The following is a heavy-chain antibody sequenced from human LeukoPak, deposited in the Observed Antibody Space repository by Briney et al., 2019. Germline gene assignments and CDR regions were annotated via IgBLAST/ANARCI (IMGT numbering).Heavy chain of an antibody. V-gene: IGHV3-74*01. Sequence: PTGGSLRLSCAASGFTFSGYWMHWVRQAPGKGLVWVSHINSDGSSRSYADSVKGRFTISRDNAKNTLYLQMNSLRAEDTAVYYCAKVPIYSSSWYSHYYYYYYMDVWGKGTTVTVSS. CDR2: INSDGSSR. D-gene: IGHD6-13*01. J-gene: IGHJ6*03. CDR3: AKVPIYSSSWYSHYYYYYYMDV. CDR1: GFTFSGYW.